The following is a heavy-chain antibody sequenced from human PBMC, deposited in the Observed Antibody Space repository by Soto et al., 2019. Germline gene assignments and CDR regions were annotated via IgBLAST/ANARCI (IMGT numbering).Heavy chain of an antibody. D-gene: IGHD6-13*01. CDR1: GFNFRSHA. CDR2: ISGSGGST. Sequence: PGGPQRLSYAASGFNFRSHAMSWVRKATGKGLEWVSAISGSGGSTYYADSVKGRFTISRDNSKNTLYLQMNSLRAEDTAVYYCAKENGYSSSWFEFDYWGQGTLVTVSS. CDR3: AKENGYSSSWFEFDY. V-gene: IGHV3-23*01. J-gene: IGHJ4*02.